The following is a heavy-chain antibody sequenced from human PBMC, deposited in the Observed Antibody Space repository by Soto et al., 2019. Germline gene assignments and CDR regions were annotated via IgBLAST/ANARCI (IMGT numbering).Heavy chain of an antibody. D-gene: IGHD3-22*01. CDR2: INPSGGST. Sequence: AAVKVSCKASGYTFTSYYMHWVRQAPGQGLEWMGIINPSGGSTSYAQKFQGRVTMTRDTSTSTVYMELSSLRSEDTAVYYCARAGYYYDSSGYYYFDYWGQGTLVTVSS. V-gene: IGHV1-46*01. J-gene: IGHJ4*02. CDR3: ARAGYYYDSSGYYYFDY. CDR1: GYTFTSYY.